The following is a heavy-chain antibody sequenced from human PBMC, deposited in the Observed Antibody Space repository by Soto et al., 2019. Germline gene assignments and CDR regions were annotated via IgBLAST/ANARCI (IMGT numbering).Heavy chain of an antibody. V-gene: IGHV3-33*01. CDR3: ARGLHYYGSGSYFYFDY. J-gene: IGHJ4*02. Sequence: PGGSLRLSCAASGFTFSSYGMHWVRQAPGKGLEWVAVIWYDGSNKYYADSVKGRFTISRDNSKNTLYLQMNSLRAEDTAVYYCARGLHYYGSGSYFYFDYWGQGTLVTVSS. CDR2: IWYDGSNK. CDR1: GFTFSSYG. D-gene: IGHD3-10*01.